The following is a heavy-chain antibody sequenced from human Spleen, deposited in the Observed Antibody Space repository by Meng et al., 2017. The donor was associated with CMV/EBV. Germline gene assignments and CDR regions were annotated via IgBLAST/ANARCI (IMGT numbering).Heavy chain of an antibody. CDR3: ARALVFSGYVNYFDY. V-gene: IGHV4-61*01. D-gene: IGHD5-12*01. CDR1: GGSVNSGNYY. CDR2: IYDSGST. Sequence: SETLSLTCTVSGGSVNSGNYYWSWIRQPPGKGLEWIGYIYDSGSTNYNPSLKSRVTISVDTSKNQFSLKLRSVTAADTAVYYCARALVFSGYVNYFDYWGQGTLVTVSS. J-gene: IGHJ4*02.